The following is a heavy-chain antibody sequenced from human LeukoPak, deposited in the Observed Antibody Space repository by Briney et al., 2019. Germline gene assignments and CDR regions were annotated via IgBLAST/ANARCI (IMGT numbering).Heavy chain of an antibody. CDR1: GFTFSSYS. V-gene: IGHV3-21*01. CDR3: ARGVSSGGWYDAFDI. Sequence: GGSLRLSCAASGFTFSSYSMNWVRQAPGKGLEWVSSISSSSSYICYADSVKGRFTISRDSAKNSLYLQMNSLRAEDTAVYYCARGVSSGGWYDAFDIWGQGTMVTVSS. J-gene: IGHJ3*02. CDR2: ISSSSSYI. D-gene: IGHD6-19*01.